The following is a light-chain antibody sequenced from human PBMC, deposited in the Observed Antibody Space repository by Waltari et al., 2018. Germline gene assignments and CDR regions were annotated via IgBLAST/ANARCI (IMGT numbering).Light chain of an antibody. Sequence: EIVLTQSPGTLSLSPGERATLSCRASQSVSSSYLAWYQQKPGQAPRLLIYGASSRATGIPDRFSGSRSGTDFTRTISRLEPEDFAVYYCQQYGRSPFAFGPGTKVDIK. CDR2: GAS. CDR1: QSVSSSY. V-gene: IGKV3-20*01. CDR3: QQYGRSPFA. J-gene: IGKJ3*01.